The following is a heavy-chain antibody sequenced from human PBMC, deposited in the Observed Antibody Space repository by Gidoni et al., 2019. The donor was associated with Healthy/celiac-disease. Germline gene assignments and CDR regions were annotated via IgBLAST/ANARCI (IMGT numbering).Heavy chain of an antibody. V-gene: IGHV1-18*01. CDR3: ASTNSQITMVRPHYYYGMDV. CDR2: ISAYNGNT. D-gene: IGHD3-10*01. CDR1: GYTFTSYG. Sequence: QVQLVQSGAEVKKPGASVKVSCKASGYTFTSYGISWVRQAPGQGLGWMGWISAYNGNTNYAQKLQGRVTMTTDTSTSTAYMELRSLRSDDTAVYYCASTNSQITMVRPHYYYGMDVWGQGTTVTVSS. J-gene: IGHJ6*02.